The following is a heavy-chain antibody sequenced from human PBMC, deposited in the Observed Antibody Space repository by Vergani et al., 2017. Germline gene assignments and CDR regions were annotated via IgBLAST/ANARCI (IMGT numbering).Heavy chain of an antibody. CDR3: ARDPNGDEAYDI. J-gene: IGHJ3*02. V-gene: IGHV3-21*01. CDR2: ISSSSSYI. Sequence: EVQLVESGGGLVKPGGSLRLSCAASGFTFSSYSMNWVRQAPGKGLEWVSSISSSSSYIYYADSVKGRFTISRDNAKNALYLQINSLRAEDTAVYYCARDPNGDEAYDIWGQGTMVTVSS. CDR1: GFTFSSYS. D-gene: IGHD4-17*01.